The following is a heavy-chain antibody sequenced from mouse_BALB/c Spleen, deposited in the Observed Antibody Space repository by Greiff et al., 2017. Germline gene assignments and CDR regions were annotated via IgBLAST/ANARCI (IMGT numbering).Heavy chain of an antibody. V-gene: IGHV14-3*02. CDR2: IDPANGNT. CDR1: GFTIKDTY. D-gene: IGHD4-1*01. J-gene: IGHJ2*01. CDR3: APLTCHFDY. Sequence: EVLLVESGAELVKPGASVKLSCTASGFTIKDTYMHWVKQRPEQGLEWIGRIDPANGNTKYDPKFQGKATITATTSSNTTCLQLNSLASEDTAIYYCAPLTCHFDYWGQGTTLTVSS.